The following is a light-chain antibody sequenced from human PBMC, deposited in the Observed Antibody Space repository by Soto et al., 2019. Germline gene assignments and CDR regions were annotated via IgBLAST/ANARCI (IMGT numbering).Light chain of an antibody. CDR1: SSDVGGYNY. J-gene: IGLJ3*02. CDR3: SSYTSSNTLV. Sequence: QSALTQPASVSGSPGQSITISCTGTSSDVGGYNYVSWYQQHPGKAPKLMIYDVSNRPSGVSNRFSGTKSGNTASLTISGLQDEEEDDYYCSSYTSSNTLVFGGGTKLTVL. V-gene: IGLV2-14*01. CDR2: DVS.